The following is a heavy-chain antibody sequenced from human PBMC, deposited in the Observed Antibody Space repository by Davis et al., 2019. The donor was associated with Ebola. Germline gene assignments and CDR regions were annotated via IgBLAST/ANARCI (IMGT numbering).Heavy chain of an antibody. D-gene: IGHD5/OR15-5a*01. CDR1: GFTFSSYA. CDR2: ISGSGGST. J-gene: IGHJ6*03. V-gene: IGHV3-23*01. CDR3: ASVTYYMDV. Sequence: GESLKISCAASGFTFSSYAMSWVRQAPGKGLEWVSAISGSGGSTYYADSVKGRFTISRDNSKNTLYLQMNSLRAEDTAVYYCASVTYYMDVWGKGTTVTVSS.